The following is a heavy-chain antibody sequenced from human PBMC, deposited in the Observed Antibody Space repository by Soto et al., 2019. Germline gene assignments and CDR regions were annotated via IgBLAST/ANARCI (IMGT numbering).Heavy chain of an antibody. CDR1: GGSTSSYY. D-gene: IGHD1-26*01. V-gene: IGHV4-59*08. Sequence: QVQLQESGPGLVKPSETLSLTCTVTGGSTSSYYWSWLRQPPGKGLEWIGYNSYSGSTDYNPSLTRXXTXSXXTSKNQCPRKLSSATAADTAVYYCARHGGSYSFDYWGQGTLVTVSS. CDR2: NSYSGST. J-gene: IGHJ4*02. CDR3: ARHGGSYSFDY.